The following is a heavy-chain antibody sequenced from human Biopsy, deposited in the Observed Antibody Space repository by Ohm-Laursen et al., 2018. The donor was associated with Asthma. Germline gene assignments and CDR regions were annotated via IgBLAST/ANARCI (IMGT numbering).Heavy chain of an antibody. D-gene: IGHD3-22*01. J-gene: IGHJ4*01. V-gene: IGHV3-9*01. CDR1: GFSFDDCA. Sequence: SLRLSCAASGFSFDDCAMHWVRQAPGKGLEWVSSISWNSGNIDYAVSVKGRFTISRDNAKNSLCLQMQSLRPEDTAFYYCAKSADYYDSTDYLDFWGRGTLVIVSS. CDR3: AKSADYYDSTDYLDF. CDR2: ISWNSGNI.